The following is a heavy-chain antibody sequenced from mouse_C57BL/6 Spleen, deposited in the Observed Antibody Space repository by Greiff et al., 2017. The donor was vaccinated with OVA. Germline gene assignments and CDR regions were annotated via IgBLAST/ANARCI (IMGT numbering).Heavy chain of an antibody. D-gene: IGHD1-3*01. V-gene: IGHV5-4*01. CDR3: AREPGISGAFAY. Sequence: EVKLQESGGGLVKPGGSLKLSCAASGFTFSSYAMSWVRQTPEKRLEWVATISDGRSYTYYPANVKGRFTISRDNAKNNLYLQMSHLKSEDTAMYYCAREPGISGAFAYWGQGTLVTVSA. CDR2: ISDGRSYT. J-gene: IGHJ3*01. CDR1: GFTFSSYA.